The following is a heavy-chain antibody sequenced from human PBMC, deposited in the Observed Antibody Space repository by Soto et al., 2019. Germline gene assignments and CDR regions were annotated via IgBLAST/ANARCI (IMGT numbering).Heavy chain of an antibody. Sequence: LEIMSLTWAVYGGYFGGYYWSWISKPPGKGLEWIGEINHSGSTNYNPSLKSRVTISVDTSKNQFSLKLSSVTAADTAVYYCARIGYSSSWYRRYFDYWGQGTLVTV. D-gene: IGHD6-13*01. V-gene: IGHV4-34*01. J-gene: IGHJ4*02. CDR3: ARIGYSSSWYRRYFDY. CDR2: INHSGST. CDR1: GGYFGGYY.